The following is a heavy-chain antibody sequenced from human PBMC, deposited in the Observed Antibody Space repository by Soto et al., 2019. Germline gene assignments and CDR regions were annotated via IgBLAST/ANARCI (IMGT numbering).Heavy chain of an antibody. J-gene: IGHJ4*02. CDR3: ARDRCSGGSCQYYFDY. D-gene: IGHD2-15*01. CDR1: GGTFSSYA. Sequence: QVQLVQSGAEVKKPGSSVKVSCKASGGTFSSYAISWVRQAPRQGLEWMGGIIPIFGTANYAQKFQGRVTITADESTSTAYMELSSLRSEDTAVYYCARDRCSGGSCQYYFDYWGQGTLVTVSS. CDR2: IIPIFGTA. V-gene: IGHV1-69*01.